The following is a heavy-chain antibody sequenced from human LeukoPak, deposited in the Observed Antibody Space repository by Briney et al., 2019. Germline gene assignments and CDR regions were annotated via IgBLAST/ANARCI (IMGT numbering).Heavy chain of an antibody. J-gene: IGHJ4*02. CDR1: GFTFSSYA. D-gene: IGHD6-13*01. Sequence: GRSLRLSCAASGFTFSSYAMHWVRQAPGKGLEWVAVISYDGSNKYYADSVKGRFTISRDNSKNTLYLQMNSLRAEDTTVYYCAKGARAAAGTLVGYWGQGTLVTVSS. V-gene: IGHV3-30*04. CDR2: ISYDGSNK. CDR3: AKGARAAAGTLVGY.